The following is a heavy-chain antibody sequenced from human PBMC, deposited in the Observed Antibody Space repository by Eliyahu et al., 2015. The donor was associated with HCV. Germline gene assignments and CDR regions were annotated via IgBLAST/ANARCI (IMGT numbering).Heavy chain of an antibody. Sequence: EVQLVESGGGLVQPGXSLRXSCAASGFTFDDYAXHGVRQAPGKGLEWVSGIXWNSGSIGYADSVKGRFTISRDNAKNSLYLQMNSLRAEDTALYYCAKEGDGQWLGPGASWGQGTLVTVSS. J-gene: IGHJ5*02. CDR2: IXWNSGSI. D-gene: IGHD6-19*01. V-gene: IGHV3-9*01. CDR1: GFTFDDYA. CDR3: AKEGDGQWLGPGAS.